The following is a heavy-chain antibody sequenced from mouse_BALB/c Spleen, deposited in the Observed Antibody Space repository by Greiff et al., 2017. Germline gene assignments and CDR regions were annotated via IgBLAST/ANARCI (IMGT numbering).Heavy chain of an antibody. CDR2: IWTGGGT. J-gene: IGHJ3*01. CDR1: GFSLTSYD. Sequence: QVQLKESGPGLVAPSQSLSITCTVSGFSLTSYDISWIRQPPGKGLEWLGVIWTGGGTNYNSAFMSRLSISKDNSKSQVFLKMNSLQTDDTAIYYCVRDFYYGFAYWGQGTLVTVSA. V-gene: IGHV2-9-2*01. D-gene: IGHD1-2*01. CDR3: VRDFYYGFAY.